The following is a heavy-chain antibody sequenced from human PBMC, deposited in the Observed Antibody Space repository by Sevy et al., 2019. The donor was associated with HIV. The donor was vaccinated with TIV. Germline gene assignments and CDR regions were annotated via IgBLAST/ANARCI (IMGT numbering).Heavy chain of an antibody. Sequence: SETLSLTCSVSGGSIRSTSYYWGWIRQPPGKGLEWIASFDYAGTTYYTPALKSRVTISVDMSKNQFSLKLKSVTVAATAFYYCARYVRGDYAGVFDSWGQGTLVTVSS. CDR3: ARYVRGDYAGVFDS. V-gene: IGHV4-39*01. CDR1: GGSIRSTSYY. D-gene: IGHD4-17*01. J-gene: IGHJ5*01. CDR2: FDYAGTT.